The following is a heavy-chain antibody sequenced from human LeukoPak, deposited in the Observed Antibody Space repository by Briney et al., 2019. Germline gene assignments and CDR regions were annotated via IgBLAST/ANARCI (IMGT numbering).Heavy chain of an antibody. CDR2: ISSSGSTI. Sequence: GGSLRLSCAASGFTFSSYGMHWVRQAPGKGLEWVSYISSSGSTIYYADSVKGRFTISRDNAKNSLYLKMNSLRAEDTAVYYCARGQRMAEYYYDSSGYLDYWGQGTLVTVSS. J-gene: IGHJ4*02. D-gene: IGHD3-22*01. CDR3: ARGQRMAEYYYDSSGYLDY. CDR1: GFTFSSYG. V-gene: IGHV3-48*04.